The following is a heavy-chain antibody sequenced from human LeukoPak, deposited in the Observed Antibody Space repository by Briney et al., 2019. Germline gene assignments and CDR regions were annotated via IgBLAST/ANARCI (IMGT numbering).Heavy chain of an antibody. D-gene: IGHD1-26*01. Sequence: PGGSLRLSCATSGFTFSSFSMYWVRQAPGEGLGWVSYIRGGSSDIHYADSVKGRFTISRDDAKNSLYLQMNSLRAEDTAVYFCVRNHQWAFDYWGQGTLVTVSS. J-gene: IGHJ4*02. CDR2: IRGGSSDI. V-gene: IGHV3-21*05. CDR1: GFTFSSFS. CDR3: VRNHQWAFDY.